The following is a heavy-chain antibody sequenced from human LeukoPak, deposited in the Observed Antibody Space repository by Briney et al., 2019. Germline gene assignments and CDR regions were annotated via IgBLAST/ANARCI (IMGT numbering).Heavy chain of an antibody. CDR1: GFTFSSYG. V-gene: IGHV3-30*02. J-gene: IGHJ3*02. Sequence: PGGSLRLSCAASGFTFSSYGMHWVRQAPGKGLEWVAFIRYDGSNKYYADSVEGRFTISRDNSKNTLYLQMNSLRAEDTAVYYGYYDSSGPDAFDIWGQGTMVTVSS. CDR2: IRYDGSNK. CDR3: YYDSSGPDAFDI. D-gene: IGHD3-22*01.